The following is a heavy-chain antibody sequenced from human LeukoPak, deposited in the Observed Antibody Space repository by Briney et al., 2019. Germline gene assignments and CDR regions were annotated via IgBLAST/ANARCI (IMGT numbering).Heavy chain of an antibody. CDR1: GYTFTSYY. V-gene: IGHV1-46*01. CDR3: ATSGYCSSTSCYADDAFDI. CDR2: INPSGGST. Sequence: ASVKVSCKASGYTFTSYYIHWVRQAPGQGLEWMGIINPSGGSTSYAQKFQGRVTMTRDTSTSTVYMELSSLRSEDTAVYYCATSGYCSSTSCYADDAFDIWGQGTMVTVSS. J-gene: IGHJ3*02. D-gene: IGHD2-2*01.